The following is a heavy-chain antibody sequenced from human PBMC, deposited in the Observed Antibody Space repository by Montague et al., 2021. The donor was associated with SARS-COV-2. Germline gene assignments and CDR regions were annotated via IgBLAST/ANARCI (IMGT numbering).Heavy chain of an antibody. CDR3: ARSQWHNWYFDL. J-gene: IGHJ2*01. CDR2: IYYDWSS. CDR1: GGSINHY. D-gene: IGHD2-8*01. Sequence: SETLSLTCTVSGGSINHYWSWIRQPPGKGLEWIGYIYYDWSSNYNPSLRIRFTISMQTSRNQVSLRLSSVTAADTALYYCARSQWHNWYFDLWGRGTLVTVSS. V-gene: IGHV4-59*11.